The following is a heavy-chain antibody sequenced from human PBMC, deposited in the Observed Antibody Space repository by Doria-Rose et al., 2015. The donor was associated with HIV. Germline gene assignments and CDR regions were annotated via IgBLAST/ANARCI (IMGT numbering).Heavy chain of an antibody. Sequence: QVQLVQSGAEVKKPGASVKVSCKTSGYTFTGDYIHWVRQAPGQGLEWVGWINPHSGGTNYAQKCQGMVTMTRDTSVSTVYIELSRLRSDDTAVYYCARGRNYFDYWGQGTLVTVSS. CDR2: INPHSGGT. V-gene: IGHV1-2*02. CDR3: ARGRNYFDY. CDR1: GYTFTGDY. J-gene: IGHJ4*02.